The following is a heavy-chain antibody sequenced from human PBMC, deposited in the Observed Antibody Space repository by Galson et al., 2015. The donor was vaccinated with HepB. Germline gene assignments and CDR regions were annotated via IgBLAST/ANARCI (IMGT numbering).Heavy chain of an antibody. CDR3: ARRGYSSGWYYFDY. D-gene: IGHD6-19*01. CDR2: ISYDGSNK. J-gene: IGHJ4*02. V-gene: IGHV3-30*03. Sequence: SLRLSCAASGFTFSSYGMHWVRQAPGKGLEWVAVISYDGSNKYYADSVKGRFTISRDNSKNTLYLRMNSLRAEDTAVYYCARRGYSSGWYYFDYWGQGTLVTVSS. CDR1: GFTFSSYG.